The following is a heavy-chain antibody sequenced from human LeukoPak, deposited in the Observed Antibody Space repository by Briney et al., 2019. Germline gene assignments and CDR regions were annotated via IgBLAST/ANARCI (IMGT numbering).Heavy chain of an antibody. CDR1: GFTFSTYA. V-gene: IGHV3-23*01. CDR3: ANWIGSSSRDY. D-gene: IGHD6-6*01. J-gene: IGHJ4*02. Sequence: GGSLRLSCAASGFTFSTYAMTWVRQAPGKGLEWVSGINSNGDEIYYADSVRGRFTISRDNSNNSLYLQMDSLRTEDTAVYYCANWIGSSSRDYWGQGTLVTVSS. CDR2: INSNGDEI.